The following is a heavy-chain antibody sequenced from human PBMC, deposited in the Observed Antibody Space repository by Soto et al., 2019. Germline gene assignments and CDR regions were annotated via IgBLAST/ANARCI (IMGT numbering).Heavy chain of an antibody. V-gene: IGHV2-5*02. CDR3: AHRPGYSSGWHFDY. Sequence: QITLKESGPTLVRPTQTLTLTCTFSGFSLSTSGVGVGWIRQTPGKALEWLALIYWDDDKSYSPSLKSRLTTTXGTPKHQVVLTMTNMDPVDTATYSCAHRPGYSSGWHFDYWGQGTLVTVSS. CDR1: GFSLSTSGVG. D-gene: IGHD6-19*01. J-gene: IGHJ4*02. CDR2: IYWDDDK.